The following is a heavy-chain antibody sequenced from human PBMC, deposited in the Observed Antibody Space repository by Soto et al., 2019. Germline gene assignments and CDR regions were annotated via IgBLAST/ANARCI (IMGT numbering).Heavy chain of an antibody. CDR1: CGSISIGGYS. CDR2: IYHSGST. J-gene: IGHJ6*02. V-gene: IGHV4-30-2*01. D-gene: IGHD3-3*01. Sequence: LSLTCAVSCGSISIGGYSWSWIRQPPGKGLEWIGYIYHSGSTYYNPSLKSRVTISVDRSKNQFSLKLSSVTAADTAVYYCARGVLRGLCSVWGQGTTVTVSS. CDR3: ARGVLRGLCSV.